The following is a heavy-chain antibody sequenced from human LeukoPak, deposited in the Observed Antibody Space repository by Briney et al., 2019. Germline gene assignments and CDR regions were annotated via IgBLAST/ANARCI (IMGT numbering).Heavy chain of an antibody. V-gene: IGHV4-34*01. Sequence: SETLSLTCAVYGGSFSGYYWSWIRLPPGKGLEWIGEINHSGSTNYNPSLKSRVTISVDTSKNQFSLKLSSVTAADTAVYYCARVGAGPYYYDSSGYSDAFDIWGQGTMVTVSS. D-gene: IGHD3-22*01. CDR3: ARVGAGPYYYDSSGYSDAFDI. CDR1: GGSFSGYY. J-gene: IGHJ3*02. CDR2: INHSGST.